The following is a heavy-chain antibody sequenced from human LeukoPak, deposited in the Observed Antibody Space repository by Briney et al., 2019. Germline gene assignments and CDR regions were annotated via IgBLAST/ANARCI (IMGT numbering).Heavy chain of an antibody. J-gene: IGHJ4*02. CDR2: IIPILGIA. Sequence: ASVKVSCKASGGTFSSYAISWVRQAPGQGLEWMGRIIPILGIANYAQKFQGRVTITADKSRSTAYMELSSLRSEDTAVYYCARDSGYSGYDRYFDYWGQGTLVTVSS. D-gene: IGHD5-12*01. V-gene: IGHV1-69*04. CDR3: ARDSGYSGYDRYFDY. CDR1: GGTFSSYA.